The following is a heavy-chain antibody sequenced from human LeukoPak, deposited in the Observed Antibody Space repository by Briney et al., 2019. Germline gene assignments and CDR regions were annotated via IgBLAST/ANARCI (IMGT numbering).Heavy chain of an antibody. CDR3: ARLVVYCSSTSCPPDY. Sequence: ASVKVSCKASGGTFSSYAISWVRQAPGQGLEWMGGIIPIFGTANYAQKFQGRVTITTDESTSTAYMELSSLRSEDTAVYYCARLVVYCSSTSCPPDYWGQGTLVTVSS. D-gene: IGHD2-2*01. J-gene: IGHJ4*02. CDR1: GGTFSSYA. V-gene: IGHV1-69*05. CDR2: IIPIFGTA.